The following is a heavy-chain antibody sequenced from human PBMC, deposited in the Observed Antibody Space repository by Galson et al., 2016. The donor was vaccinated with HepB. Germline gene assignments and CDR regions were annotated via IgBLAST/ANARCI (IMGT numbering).Heavy chain of an antibody. CDR1: GDTFTNYA. D-gene: IGHD3-9*01. CDR2: INAGNGNT. J-gene: IGHJ4*02. Sequence: SVKVSCKASGDTFTNYAMHWVRQAPGQRLEWMGWINAGNGNTKYSQKLQDRVTITRDTSATTAYMELRGLTSEDTAVYYCAREYYDYLTGYFYFDYWGLGTLVTVSS. V-gene: IGHV1-3*01. CDR3: AREYYDYLTGYFYFDY.